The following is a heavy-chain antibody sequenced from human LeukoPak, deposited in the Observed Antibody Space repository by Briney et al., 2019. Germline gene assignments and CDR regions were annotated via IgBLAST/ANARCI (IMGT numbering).Heavy chain of an antibody. CDR3: ARGRYCSSTSCYVVDH. J-gene: IGHJ4*02. Sequence: SETLSLTCTVSGGSISSYYWSWIRQPPGKGLEWIGYIYYSGSTNYNPSLKSRVTISVDTSKNQFSLKLSSVTAADTAVYYCARGRYCSSTSCYVVDHWGQGTLVTVSS. CDR1: GGSISSYY. V-gene: IGHV4-59*01. CDR2: IYYSGST. D-gene: IGHD2-2*01.